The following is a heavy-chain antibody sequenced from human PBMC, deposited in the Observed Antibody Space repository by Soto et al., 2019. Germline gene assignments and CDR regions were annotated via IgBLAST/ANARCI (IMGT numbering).Heavy chain of an antibody. CDR1: GGSISSYY. D-gene: IGHD6-6*01. Sequence: SETLSLTCTVSGGSISSYYWSWIRQPPGKGLEWIGYIYYSGSTNYNPSLKSRVTISVDTSKNQFSLKLSSVTAADTAVYYCARISRQLGMDYWGQGKLVTVSS. J-gene: IGHJ4*02. CDR3: ARISRQLGMDY. CDR2: IYYSGST. V-gene: IGHV4-59*01.